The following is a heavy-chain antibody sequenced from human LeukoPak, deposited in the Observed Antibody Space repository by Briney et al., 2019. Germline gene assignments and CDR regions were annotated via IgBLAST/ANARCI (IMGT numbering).Heavy chain of an antibody. D-gene: IGHD5-12*01. CDR1: GYMFTGNY. CDR3: VRDYFRGDIVATIMDF. V-gene: IGHV1-2*02. Sequence: ASVKVSCKAPGYMFTGNYMHWVRQAPGQGLEWMGWINPNNGGTNYAQKFQGRVTMTRDTSISTAYMELSRLTSDDTAVYYCVRDYFRGDIVATIMDFWGQGTLVTVSS. J-gene: IGHJ4*02. CDR2: INPNNGGT.